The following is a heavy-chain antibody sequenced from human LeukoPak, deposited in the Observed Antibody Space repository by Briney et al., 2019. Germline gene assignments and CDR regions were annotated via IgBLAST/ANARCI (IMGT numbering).Heavy chain of an antibody. Sequence: PSETLSLTCTVSGGSISSSSYYWGWIRQPPGKGLEWIGSIYYSGSTYYNPSLKSRVTISVDTSKNQFSLKLSSVTAADTAVYYCARFQYYDSSGYYRNYFDYWGQGTLVTVSS. D-gene: IGHD3-22*01. CDR2: IYYSGST. CDR1: GGSISSSSYY. J-gene: IGHJ4*02. V-gene: IGHV4-39*07. CDR3: ARFQYYDSSGYYRNYFDY.